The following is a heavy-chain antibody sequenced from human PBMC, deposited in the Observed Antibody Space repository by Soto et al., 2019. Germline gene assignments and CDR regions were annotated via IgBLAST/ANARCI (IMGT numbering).Heavy chain of an antibody. D-gene: IGHD3-22*01. J-gene: IGHJ4*02. CDR2: IYPGDSDT. CDR3: ARQIYDSDTGPNFQYYFDS. V-gene: IGHV5-51*01. Sequence: ESLKISCKGSGYSFTSYWIAWVRHMPGKGLEWMGVIYPGDSDTRYSPSFQGQVTISADKSISTAYLQWSSLRASDTAMYYYARQIYDSDTGPNFQYYFDSWGQGTPVTVSS. CDR1: GYSFTSYW.